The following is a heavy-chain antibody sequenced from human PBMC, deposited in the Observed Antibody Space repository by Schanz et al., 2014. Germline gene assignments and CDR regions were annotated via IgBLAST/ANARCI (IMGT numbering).Heavy chain of an antibody. D-gene: IGHD3-10*01. CDR2: VSRSTPGI. CDR3: ATQHIVRGVSYLNSFDS. J-gene: IGHJ5*01. CDR1: GFTFSSYS. Sequence: EVQLVESGGGLVQPGGSLRLSCTASGFTFSSYSMNWVRQAPGKGLEWVSYVSRSTPGIYYADSVKGRFTISRDNTKNSLLLQMSRLRAEDAAVEYCATQHIVRGVSYLNSFDSWGQGTLVTVSS. V-gene: IGHV3-48*01.